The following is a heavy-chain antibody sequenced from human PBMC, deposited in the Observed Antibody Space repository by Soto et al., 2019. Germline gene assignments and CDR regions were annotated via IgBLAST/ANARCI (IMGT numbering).Heavy chain of an antibody. D-gene: IGHD3-10*01. J-gene: IGHJ3*02. CDR3: AKDWRESLPGDAFDI. CDR1: GFTFSSYG. CDR2: ITYDGSNK. V-gene: IGHV3-30*18. Sequence: QVQLVESGGGVVQPGRSLRLSCAASGFTFSSYGMHWVRQAPGKGLEWVGVITYDGSNKFYADSVKGRFTISRENSKNTLYLQMNSLRAEDAAVYYCAKDWRESLPGDAFDIWSQGTMVTVSS.